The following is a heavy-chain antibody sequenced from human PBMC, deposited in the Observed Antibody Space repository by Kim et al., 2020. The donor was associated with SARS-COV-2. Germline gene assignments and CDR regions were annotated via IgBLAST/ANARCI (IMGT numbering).Heavy chain of an antibody. CDR3: ARDLKAGRAGLGFDP. Sequence: SETLSLTCTVSGGSISSYYWSWIRQPPGKGLEWIGYIYYSGSTNYNPSLKSRVTISVDTSKNQFSLKLSSVTAADTAVYYCARDLKAGRAGLGFDPWGQGTLVTVSS. J-gene: IGHJ5*02. D-gene: IGHD6-19*01. V-gene: IGHV4-59*01. CDR2: IYYSGST. CDR1: GGSISSYY.